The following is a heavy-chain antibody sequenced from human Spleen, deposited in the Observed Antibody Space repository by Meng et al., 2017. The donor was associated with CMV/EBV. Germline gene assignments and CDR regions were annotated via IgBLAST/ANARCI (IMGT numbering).Heavy chain of an antibody. CDR3: ARVFFWSGYNYYYYGMDV. Sequence: GGSLRLSCAASGFPVSTNYVSWVRQAPGKGLEWVADISYDGSNKYYADSVKGRFTISRDNSKNTLYLQMNSLRAEDTAVYYCARVFFWSGYNYYYYGMDVWGQGTTVTVSS. CDR2: ISYDGSNK. J-gene: IGHJ6*02. V-gene: IGHV3-30-3*01. CDR1: GFPVSTNY. D-gene: IGHD3-3*01.